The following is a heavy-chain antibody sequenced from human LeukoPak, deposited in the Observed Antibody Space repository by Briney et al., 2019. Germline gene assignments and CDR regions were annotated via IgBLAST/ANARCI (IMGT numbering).Heavy chain of an antibody. J-gene: IGHJ4*02. CDR2: IRYDGSNK. Sequence: GGSLRLSCAASGFTLSSYDMNWVRQAPGKGLEWVAFIRYDGSNKYYADSVKGRFTISRDNSKNTLYLQMNSLRAEDTAVYYCAKDWTFGVVIIPIPGHWGQGTLVTVSS. D-gene: IGHD3-3*01. V-gene: IGHV3-30*02. CDR3: AKDWTFGVVIIPIPGH. CDR1: GFTLSSYD.